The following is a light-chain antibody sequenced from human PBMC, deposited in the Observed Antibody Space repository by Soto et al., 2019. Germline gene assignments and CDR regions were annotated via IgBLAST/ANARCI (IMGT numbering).Light chain of an antibody. CDR3: QQYDNLPFT. CDR1: QDVRNY. CDR2: DAS. J-gene: IGKJ3*01. Sequence: DIQMTQSPSSLSASVGDRVTITCQASQDVRNYLNWYQQIPGKAPKLLIYDASNLETGVPSRFSGSGSGTDFTFSISSLQPEDIATYFCQQYDNLPFTFGPGTKVNIK. V-gene: IGKV1-33*01.